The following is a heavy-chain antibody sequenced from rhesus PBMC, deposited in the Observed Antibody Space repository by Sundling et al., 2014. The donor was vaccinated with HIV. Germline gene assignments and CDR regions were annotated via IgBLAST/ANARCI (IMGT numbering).Heavy chain of an antibody. CDR2: FHANSAIT. V-gene: IGHV4-65*02. Sequence: QVQLQESGPGLVKPSETLSLTCAVSGGSISSSDWWSWIRQPPGKGLEWIGSFHANSAITYYNPSLNNRVTISKDTSKNQFSLKLTFVTAADTAVYYCARVPIWPGYDYAGLDSWGQGVVVTVSS. D-gene: IGHD3-3*01. CDR3: ARVPIWPGYDYAGLDS. CDR1: GGSISSSDW. J-gene: IGHJ6*01.